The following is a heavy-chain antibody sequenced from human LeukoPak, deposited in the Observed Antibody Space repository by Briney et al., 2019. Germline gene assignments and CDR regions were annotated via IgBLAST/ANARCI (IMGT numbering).Heavy chain of an antibody. D-gene: IGHD3-22*01. V-gene: IGHV5-51*01. J-gene: IGHJ3*02. CDR3: ARGPFSPGGYYYRHDAFDI. CDR2: IYPGDSDT. Sequence: GESLKISCKGSGYSFTSYWIGWVRQMPGKGLEWMGIIYPGDSDTRYSPSFQGQVTISADRSISTAYLQWSSLKASDTAMYYCARGPFSPGGYYYRHDAFDIWGQGTMVTVSS. CDR1: GYSFTSYW.